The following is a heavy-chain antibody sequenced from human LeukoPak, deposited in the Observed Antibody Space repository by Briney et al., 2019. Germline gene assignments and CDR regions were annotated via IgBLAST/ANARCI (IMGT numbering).Heavy chain of an antibody. Sequence: ASVKVPCKASGYTFTSYDINWVRQATGQGLEWMGWMNPNSGNTGYAQKFQGRVTMTRNTSISTAYMELSSLRSEDTAVYYCARGYYGSGSPDPEIDYWGQGNLVTVSS. D-gene: IGHD3-10*01. J-gene: IGHJ4*02. V-gene: IGHV1-8*01. CDR1: GYTFTSYD. CDR2: MNPNSGNT. CDR3: ARGYYGSGSPDPEIDY.